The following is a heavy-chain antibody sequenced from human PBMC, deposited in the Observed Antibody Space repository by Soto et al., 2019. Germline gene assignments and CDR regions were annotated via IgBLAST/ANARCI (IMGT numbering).Heavy chain of an antibody. CDR1: GGSISSYY. D-gene: IGHD1-26*01. Sequence: SETLSLTCTFSGGSISSYYCSWIRQPAGKGLEWIGRIYTSGSTNYNPSLKSRVTMSVDTSKNQFSLKLSSVTAADTAVYYCATILGVGANDAFDIWGQGTMVTVSS. V-gene: IGHV4-4*07. J-gene: IGHJ3*02. CDR3: ATILGVGANDAFDI. CDR2: IYTSGST.